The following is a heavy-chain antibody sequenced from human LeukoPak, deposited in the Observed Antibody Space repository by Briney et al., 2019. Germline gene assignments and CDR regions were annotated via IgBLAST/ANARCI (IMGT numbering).Heavy chain of an antibody. V-gene: IGHV4-39*07. CDR1: GGSISSISSNNYH. CDR2: IYYSGST. D-gene: IGHD5-18*01. Sequence: SETLSLTCIVSGGSISSISSNNYHWGWIRQPPGKGLEWIGSIYYSGSTYYNPSLKSRVTISVDRSKNQFSLKLSSVTAADTAVYYCARAPGMGASIDYWGQGTLVTVSS. CDR3: ARAPGMGASIDY. J-gene: IGHJ4*02.